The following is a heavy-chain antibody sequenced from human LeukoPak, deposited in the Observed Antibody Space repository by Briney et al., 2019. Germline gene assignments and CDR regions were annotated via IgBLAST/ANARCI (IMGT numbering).Heavy chain of an antibody. J-gene: IGHJ6*03. CDR1: GFTFSSYA. V-gene: IGHV3-23*01. CDR3: AKDRCNNGIGCYYYYMDL. CDR2: ISGSGGST. D-gene: IGHD2-8*01. Sequence: GGSLRLSCAASGFTFSSYAMSWVRQAPGKGLEWVSAISGSGGSTYYADSVKGRFTISRDNSKNVLYLQMNSLRAEDTAVYYCAKDRCNNGIGCYYYYMDLWGKGTTVTISS.